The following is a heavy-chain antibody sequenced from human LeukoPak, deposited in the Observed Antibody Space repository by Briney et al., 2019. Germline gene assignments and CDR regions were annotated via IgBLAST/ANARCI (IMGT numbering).Heavy chain of an antibody. Sequence: SETLSLTCAVSGGSISGNNWWSWVRQPPGQGLEWIGEIYHSGSTNYSPSLKSRVTISVDKSKNQFSLKLTSVTAADTAVYYCARDRPNYGMDVWGQGTTVTVSS. CDR2: IYHSGST. J-gene: IGHJ6*02. V-gene: IGHV4-4*02. CDR1: GGSISGNNW. CDR3: ARDRPNYGMDV.